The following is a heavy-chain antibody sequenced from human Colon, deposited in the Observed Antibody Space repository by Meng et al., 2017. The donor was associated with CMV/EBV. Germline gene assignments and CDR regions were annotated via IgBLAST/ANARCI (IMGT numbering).Heavy chain of an antibody. V-gene: IGHV3-74*01. CDR2: INRYANLI. CDR3: ARDFGGGDDY. Sequence: QVVGSGGAVVQPGGSVRLSCAASGFTLSNSWVHWVSQAPGKGLEWVSRINRYANLIDYAGSVRGRFTVSRDSARDTVYLQMHSLRFEDTAVYHCARDFGGGDDYWGQGTLVTVSS. J-gene: IGHJ4*02. D-gene: IGHD3-10*01. CDR1: GFTLSNSW.